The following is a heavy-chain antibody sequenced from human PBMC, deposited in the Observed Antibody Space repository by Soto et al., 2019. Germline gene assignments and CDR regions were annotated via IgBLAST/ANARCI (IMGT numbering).Heavy chain of an antibody. CDR1: GFTFSSYS. CDR2: ISSSSSYI. CDR3: ARDIRDYGSGSQHFDY. D-gene: IGHD3-10*01. V-gene: IGHV3-21*01. J-gene: IGHJ4*02. Sequence: PGGSLRLSCAASGFTFSSYSMNWVRQAPGKGLEWVSSISSSSSYIYYADSVKGRFTISRDNAKNSLYLQMNSLRAEDTAVYYCARDIRDYGSGSQHFDYWGQGTLVTVS.